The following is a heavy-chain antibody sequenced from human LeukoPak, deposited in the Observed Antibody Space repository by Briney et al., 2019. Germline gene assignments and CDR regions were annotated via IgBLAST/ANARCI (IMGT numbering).Heavy chain of an antibody. J-gene: IGHJ4*02. V-gene: IGHV4-39*01. CDR3: ARHGGGYCSGGSCYGGFGYY. Sequence: PSETLSLTCTVSGGSISSSSYYWGWIRQPPGKGLEWIGSICKSGSTYCNPSLKSRVTISVDTSKNQFSLKLSSVTAVDTAVYYCARHGGGYCSGGSCYGGFGYYWGQGTLVVVSS. CDR2: ICKSGST. D-gene: IGHD2-15*01. CDR1: GGSISSSSYY.